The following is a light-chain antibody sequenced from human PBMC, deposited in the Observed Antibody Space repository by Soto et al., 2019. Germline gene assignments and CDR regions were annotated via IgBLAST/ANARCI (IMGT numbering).Light chain of an antibody. CDR3: QHDNSYSEA. CDR2: QAS. J-gene: IGKJ1*01. Sequence: DIQMTQSPSTLSGSVGDRVTITCRASQTISSWLAWYQQKPGKAPKLLIYQASTLKSGVPSRFSGSGSGTEFTLTISSLQPEDFATYYCQHDNSYSEAFGQGTKVELK. V-gene: IGKV1-5*03. CDR1: QTISSW.